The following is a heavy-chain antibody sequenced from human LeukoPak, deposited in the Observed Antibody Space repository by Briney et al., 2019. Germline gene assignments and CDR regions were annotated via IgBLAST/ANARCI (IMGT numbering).Heavy chain of an antibody. D-gene: IGHD3-10*01. Sequence: PGGSLRLSCAASGFTFSSYAMSWVRQAPGKGLEWVSAISGSGGSTYYADSVKGRFTISRDNSKNTLYLQMNSLRAEDTAVYYCAAHLSRLLWFGELHLDAFDIWGQGTMVTVSS. CDR1: GFTFSSYA. J-gene: IGHJ3*02. CDR3: AAHLSRLLWFGELHLDAFDI. V-gene: IGHV3-23*01. CDR2: ISGSGGST.